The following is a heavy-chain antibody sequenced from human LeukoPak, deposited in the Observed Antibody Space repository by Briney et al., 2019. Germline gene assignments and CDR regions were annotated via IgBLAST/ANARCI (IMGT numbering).Heavy chain of an antibody. CDR2: INPDGSTK. CDR1: GFTFSYNW. D-gene: IGHD2-8*01. CDR3: ARGNSTTGWCFAP. V-gene: IGHV3-7*01. J-gene: IGHJ5*02. Sequence: GGSLRLSCAASGFTFSYNWMSWVRQAAGKGLEWVANINPDGSTKLYVGSGRGRFTISRDNAKNSLYLDMNSLRVDDTAVYYFARGNSTTGWCFAPGGQGAGVTVSS.